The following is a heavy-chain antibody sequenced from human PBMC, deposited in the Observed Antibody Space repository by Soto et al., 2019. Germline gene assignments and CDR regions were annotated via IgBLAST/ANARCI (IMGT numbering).Heavy chain of an antibody. V-gene: IGHV4-31*03. CDR1: GGSGGSDRLI. J-gene: IGHJ6*02. CDR3: ASDHKWDGVDV. D-gene: IGHD1-26*01. Sequence: PSETRSLSCSASGGSGGSDRLIWRWGRQVPGKGLGWSGDIYYSVTTYYNPSLRSRVIMSVDTCKNQFSLKLTSVTARDTAVYHCASDHKWDGVDVWGQGTTVTV. CDR2: IYYSVTT.